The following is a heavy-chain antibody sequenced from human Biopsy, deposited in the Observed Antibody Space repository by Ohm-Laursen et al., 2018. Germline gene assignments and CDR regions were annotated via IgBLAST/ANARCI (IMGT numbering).Heavy chain of an antibody. CDR2: IWYDGSNK. V-gene: IGHV3-33*01. CDR3: ARDSTINTVTTADY. Sequence: SLRLSCAASGFTFSNYGMHWDRQAPGKGLEWQAVIWYDGSNKYYGDFVQGRFTISRNNSKNTVYLQMNSLRAEDTAIYYCARDSTINTVTTADYWGQGTLVTVSS. J-gene: IGHJ4*02. D-gene: IGHD4-11*01. CDR1: GFTFSNYG.